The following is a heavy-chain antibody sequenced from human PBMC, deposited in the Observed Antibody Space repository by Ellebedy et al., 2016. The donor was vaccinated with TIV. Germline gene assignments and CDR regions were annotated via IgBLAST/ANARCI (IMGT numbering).Heavy chain of an antibody. Sequence: GESLKISCAASGFTFSRYDFHWVRQATGKGLEWVSAIGAGSDTYYEGSVKGRFTISRENAQNSLYLQMNNLRDGETAVYYCAREIVDIVSTDWCFDLWGRGTLVTVAS. D-gene: IGHD5/OR15-5a*01. CDR2: IGAGSDT. J-gene: IGHJ2*01. V-gene: IGHV3-13*01. CDR1: GFTFSRYD. CDR3: AREIVDIVSTDWCFDL.